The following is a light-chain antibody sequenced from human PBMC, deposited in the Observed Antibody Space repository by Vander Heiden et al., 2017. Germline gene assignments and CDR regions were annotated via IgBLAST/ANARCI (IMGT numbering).Light chain of an antibody. Sequence: QSVLTQPPSVSGAPGQRPIISCTGSSPNTGAPHDVHWYQQLPGRAPTLLIFRSTRRPSGVPDRFSGSQSGTSASLAIAGLRAEDEADYYCQSYDNSLSAYVFGSGTTVTVL. CDR3: QSYDNSLSAYV. J-gene: IGLJ1*01. CDR2: RST. CDR1: SPNTGAPHD. V-gene: IGLV1-40*01.